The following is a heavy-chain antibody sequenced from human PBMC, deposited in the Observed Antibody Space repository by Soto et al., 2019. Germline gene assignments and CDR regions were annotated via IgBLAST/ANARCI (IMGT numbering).Heavy chain of an antibody. D-gene: IGHD3-10*01. CDR1: GGTFSSYN. CDR2: IIPILGIA. V-gene: IGHV1-69*04. Sequence: ASVKVSCKASGGTFSSYNISWVRQAPGQGLEWMGRIIPILGIANYAQKFQGRVTITADTSKNQFSLKPSSVPAADTAVYYCARDQGKLAYGSGSYYANNCLDPWGQGTLVNVSS. CDR3: ARDQGKLAYGSGSYYANNCLDP. J-gene: IGHJ5*02.